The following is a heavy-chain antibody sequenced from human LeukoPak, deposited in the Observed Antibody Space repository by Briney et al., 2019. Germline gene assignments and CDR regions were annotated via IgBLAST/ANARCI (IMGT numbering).Heavy chain of an antibody. Sequence: SGPTLVKPTQTLTLTCTFSGSSLTTSGVGVGWIRQPPGKALEWLALFYWNDDKGYSPSLESRLTITKDTSKNQVVLTMTNMDPVDTATYYCARARYYNRSKSYFATFDYWGQGTLVTVSS. CDR3: ARARYYNRSKSYFATFDY. J-gene: IGHJ4*02. CDR1: GSSLTTSGVG. V-gene: IGHV2-5*01. CDR2: FYWNDDK. D-gene: IGHD3-10*01.